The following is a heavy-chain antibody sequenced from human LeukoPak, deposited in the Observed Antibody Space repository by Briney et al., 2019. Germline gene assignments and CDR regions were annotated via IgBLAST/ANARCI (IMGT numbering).Heavy chain of an antibody. CDR2: ISYDGSNK. CDR1: GFTFSSYA. Sequence: PGGSLRLSCAASGFTFSSYAMHWVRQAPGKGLEWVAVISYDGSNKYYADSVKGRFTISRDNSKNTLYLQMNSLRAEDTAVYYCARGKGGLLWFGEFLNWFDPWGQGTLVTVSS. CDR3: ARGKGGLLWFGEFLNWFDP. J-gene: IGHJ5*02. V-gene: IGHV3-30-3*01. D-gene: IGHD3-10*01.